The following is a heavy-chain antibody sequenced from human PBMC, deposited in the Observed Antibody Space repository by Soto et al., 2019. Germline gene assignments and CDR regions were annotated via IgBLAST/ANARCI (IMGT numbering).Heavy chain of an antibody. CDR1: CGSVSSPNYF. V-gene: IGHV4-39*01. CDR3: ARVAMSSDDQLDGFAP. D-gene: IGHD3-10*01. J-gene: IGHJ5*02. Sequence: QVPLQDSGPGLVKSSETLSLTCSVSCGSVSSPNYFWVWFRRAPGKGPEQIGNIFYNGRTDYTPSLQSRVTISVDTSKNQVSRKLGSGTAADTAIYYCARVAMSSDDQLDGFAPWGHGPLVTVS. CDR2: IFYNGRT.